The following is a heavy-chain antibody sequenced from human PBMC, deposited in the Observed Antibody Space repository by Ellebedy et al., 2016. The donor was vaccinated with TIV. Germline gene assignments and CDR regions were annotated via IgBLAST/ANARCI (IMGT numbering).Heavy chain of an antibody. V-gene: IGHV3-53*01. J-gene: IGHJ4*02. CDR2: IYSCGST. Sequence: PGGSLRLSCAASGFTVSSNYMTFVRQAPGQGLEWVSVIYSCGSTYYADSVKGRFTISRDNSKNTLYLQMKSLRAEDTAVYYCARDPYGGNLLVYWGQGTLVTVSS. CDR1: GFTVSSNY. D-gene: IGHD4-23*01. CDR3: ARDPYGGNLLVY.